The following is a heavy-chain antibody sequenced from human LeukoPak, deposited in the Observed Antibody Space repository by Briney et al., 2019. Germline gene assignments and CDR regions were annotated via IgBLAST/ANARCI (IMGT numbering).Heavy chain of an antibody. V-gene: IGHV4-59*01. D-gene: IGHD7-27*01. CDR1: GDSISSYY. CDR2: IYYSGST. Sequence: SATLSLTCTVSGDSISSYYWSWIRQSPGKGLEWIGYIYYSGSTNYNPSLKSRVTISVDTSKNQFSLKLSSVTAADTAVYYCARSGSWGAFDIWGQGTMVTVSP. J-gene: IGHJ3*02. CDR3: ARSGSWGAFDI.